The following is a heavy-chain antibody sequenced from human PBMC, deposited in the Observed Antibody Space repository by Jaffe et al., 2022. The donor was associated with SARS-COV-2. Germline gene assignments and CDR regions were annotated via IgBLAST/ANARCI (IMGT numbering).Heavy chain of an antibody. CDR2: INPNSGGT. CDR3: ARDYYDSSGYSGYYYGMDV. J-gene: IGHJ6*02. D-gene: IGHD3-22*01. Sequence: QVQLVQSGAEVKKPGASVKVSCKASGYTFTGYYMHWVRQAPGQGLEWMGWINPNSGGTNYAQKFQGRVTMTRDTSISTAYMELSRLRSDDTAVYYCARDYYDSSGYSGYYYGMDVWGQGTTVTVSS. CDR1: GYTFTGYY. V-gene: IGHV1-2*02.